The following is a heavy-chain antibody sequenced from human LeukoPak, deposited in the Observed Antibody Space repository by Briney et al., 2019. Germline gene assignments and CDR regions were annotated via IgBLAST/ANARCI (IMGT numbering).Heavy chain of an antibody. D-gene: IGHD2-15*01. CDR2: ISPNSGDT. CDR3: ARDGGRDY. J-gene: IGHJ4*02. Sequence: ASVTVSCKASGYTFTEYYMHWVRQAPGQGLEWMGWISPNSGDTNYAHKFHGRVTMTRETSITTGYMELSRLRSDDAAVYYCARDGGRDYWGQGTPVTVSS. V-gene: IGHV1-2*07. CDR1: GYTFTEYY.